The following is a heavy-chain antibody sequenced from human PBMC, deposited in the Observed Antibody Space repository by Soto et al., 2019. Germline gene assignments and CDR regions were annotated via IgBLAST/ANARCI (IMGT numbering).Heavy chain of an antibody. CDR2: IYPGDSDT. D-gene: IGHD2-2*01. CDR1: GYSFTSYW. CDR3: ATIVPAAQAWFDP. Sequence: PGESLKISCKGSGYSFTSYWIGWVRQMPGKGLEWMGIIYPGDSDTRYSPSFQGQVTISADKSISTAYLQWSSLKASDTAMYYCATIVPAAQAWFDPWGQGTLVTVSS. J-gene: IGHJ5*02. V-gene: IGHV5-51*01.